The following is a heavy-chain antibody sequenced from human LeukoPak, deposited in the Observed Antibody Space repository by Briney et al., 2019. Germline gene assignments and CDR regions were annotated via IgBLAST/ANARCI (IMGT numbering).Heavy chain of an antibody. J-gene: IGHJ5*02. CDR2: INPNSGGT. CDR3: AREIPGTTRINWFDP. Sequence: ASVKVSCKASGYTFTDYFIHWVRHAPGQGLEWMGWINPNSGGTNYARKFQGRVSMTRDTSISTAYMDLTRLTSDDTAFYYCAREIPGTTRINWFDPWGQGTLVTVSS. CDR1: GYTFTDYF. V-gene: IGHV1-2*02. D-gene: IGHD1-1*01.